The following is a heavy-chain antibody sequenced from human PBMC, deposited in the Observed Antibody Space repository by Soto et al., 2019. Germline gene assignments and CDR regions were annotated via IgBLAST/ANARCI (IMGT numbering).Heavy chain of an antibody. D-gene: IGHD6-19*01. CDR1: GGSFSGYY. CDR2: INHSGST. Sequence: SETLSLTCAVYGGSFSGYYWSWIRQPPGKGLEWIGEINHSGSTNYNPSLKSRVTMTTDTSTSTAYMELRSLRSDDTAVYYCARDLPSGWYPDFDYWGQGTLVTVSS. J-gene: IGHJ4*02. V-gene: IGHV4-34*10. CDR3: ARDLPSGWYPDFDY.